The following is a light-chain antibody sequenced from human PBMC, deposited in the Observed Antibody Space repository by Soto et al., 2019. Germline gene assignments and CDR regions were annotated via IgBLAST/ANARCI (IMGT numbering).Light chain of an antibody. Sequence: EIVMTQSTSTLSVSPGERATLSWWASQSVSNNYLAWYQQKPGQAPRPLIYGASNRATGIPDRFSGGGSGTDFTLTISRLEPEDFAVYYCHQFSLPRTFGQGTKVDIK. CDR1: QSVSNNY. V-gene: IGKV3-20*01. CDR2: GAS. J-gene: IGKJ1*01. CDR3: HQFSLPRT.